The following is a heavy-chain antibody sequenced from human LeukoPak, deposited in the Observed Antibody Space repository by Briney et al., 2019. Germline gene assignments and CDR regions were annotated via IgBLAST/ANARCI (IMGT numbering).Heavy chain of an antibody. J-gene: IGHJ5*02. Sequence: GGSLRLSCAASGFTFDDYAMHWVRHAPGKGLEWVSGFSWNSGSIGYADSVKGRFTISRDNAKNSLYLQMNSLRTEDMALYYCAKGDSSGYYYNWFDPWGQGTLVTVSS. D-gene: IGHD3-22*01. CDR2: FSWNSGSI. CDR1: GFTFDDYA. V-gene: IGHV3-9*03. CDR3: AKGDSSGYYYNWFDP.